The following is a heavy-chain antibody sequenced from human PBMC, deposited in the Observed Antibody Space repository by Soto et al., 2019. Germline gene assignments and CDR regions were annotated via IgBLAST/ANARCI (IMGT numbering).Heavy chain of an antibody. Sequence: QVQLVESGGGVVRPGRSLRLSCAASGFTFSSYAMHWVRQAPGKGLEWVAVISYDGSNKYYADSVKGRFTISRDNSKNTLYLQMNSLRAEDTTVYYCARGYHYYDSSGYYYIRYGMDVWGQGTTVTVSS. CDR3: ARGYHYYDSSGYYYIRYGMDV. V-gene: IGHV3-30-3*01. CDR2: ISYDGSNK. D-gene: IGHD3-22*01. J-gene: IGHJ6*02. CDR1: GFTFSSYA.